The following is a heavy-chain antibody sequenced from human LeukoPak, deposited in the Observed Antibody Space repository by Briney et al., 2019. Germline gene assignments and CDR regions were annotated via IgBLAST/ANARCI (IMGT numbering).Heavy chain of an antibody. D-gene: IGHD3-22*01. CDR1: GGPFSGYY. CDR3: AGHLLIVGAFDI. Sequence: SETLSLTCAVYGGPFSGYYWSWNRQPPGKGLEWIGEINHSGSTNYNPSLKSRVTISVDTSKNQFSLKLSSVTAADTAVYYCAGHLLIVGAFDIWGQGSMVTVSS. V-gene: IGHV4-34*01. CDR2: INHSGST. J-gene: IGHJ3*02.